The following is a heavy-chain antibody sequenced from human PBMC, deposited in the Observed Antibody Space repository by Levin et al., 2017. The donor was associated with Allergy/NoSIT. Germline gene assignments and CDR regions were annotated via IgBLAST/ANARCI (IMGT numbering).Heavy chain of an antibody. CDR3: ARDSEGVGWLRD. J-gene: IGHJ4*01. Sequence: SETLSLTCTVSGGSINSYYWSWIRQPPGKGLEWIGYMYYSGSTNYNPSLKSRVTISVDTSKNQFSLRLNAVTAADTALDYCARDSEGVGWLRDWGHGTLVTVSS. CDR1: GGSINSYY. CDR2: MYYSGST. V-gene: IGHV4-59*01. D-gene: IGHD5-12*01.